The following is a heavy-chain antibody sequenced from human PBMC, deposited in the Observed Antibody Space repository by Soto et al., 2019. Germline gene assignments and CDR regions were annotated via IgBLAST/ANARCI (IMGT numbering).Heavy chain of an antibody. D-gene: IGHD2-2*01. CDR1: GGSISSSSYY. J-gene: IGHJ4*02. CDR2: IYYSGST. CDR3: ASASSFGRLDY. Sequence: SETLSLTCTVSGGSISSSSYYWGWIRQPPGKGLEWIASIYYSGSTYYNPSLKSRVTISVDTSKNQFSLKLSSVTAADTAVYYCASASSFGRLDYWGQGTLVTVSS. V-gene: IGHV4-39*01.